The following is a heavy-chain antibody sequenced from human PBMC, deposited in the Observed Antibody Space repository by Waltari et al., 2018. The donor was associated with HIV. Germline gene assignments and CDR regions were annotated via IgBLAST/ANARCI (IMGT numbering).Heavy chain of an antibody. CDR1: GYTFTGYY. CDR2: INPNSGGT. CDR3: ARVGIVVVPAAILSPTTGGEYYYYYGMDV. Sequence: QVQLVQSGAEVKKPGASVKVSCKASGYTFTGYYMHWVRQAPGQGLEWMGRINPNSGGTNYAQKFQGRVTMTRDTSISTAYMELSRLRSDDTAVYYCARVGIVVVPAAILSPTTGGEYYYYYGMDVWGQGTTVTVSS. D-gene: IGHD2-2*01. V-gene: IGHV1-2*06. J-gene: IGHJ6*02.